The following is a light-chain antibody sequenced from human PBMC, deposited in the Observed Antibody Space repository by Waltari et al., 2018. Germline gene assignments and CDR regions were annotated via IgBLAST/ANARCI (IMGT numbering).Light chain of an antibody. CDR1: SRDIGGYNY. CDR2: EVT. Sequence: QSALTQPASVSGSPGQSITIPCTGTSRDIGGYNYVAWYQQYPAKAPKLIIHEVTNRPSGVSNRFSGSKSGYTASLTISGLQAEEEADYYCSSYTKSGTVIFGGGTKLTVL. V-gene: IGLV2-14*01. CDR3: SSYTKSGTVI. J-gene: IGLJ2*01.